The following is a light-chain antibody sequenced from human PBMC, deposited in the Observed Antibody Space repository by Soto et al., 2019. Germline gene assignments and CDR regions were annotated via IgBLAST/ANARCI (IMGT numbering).Light chain of an antibody. CDR3: QSYDSSLSVVV. CDR1: SSNIGAGYD. CDR2: GNS. V-gene: IGLV1-40*01. J-gene: IGLJ2*01. Sequence: QSVLTQPPSVSGAPGQRVTISCTGSSSNIGAGYDVHWYQQLPGTAPKLLIYGNSNRPSGVPDRFSGSKSGTSASLAITGLQAEDEAGDYCQSYDSSLSVVVFGGGTKLTVL.